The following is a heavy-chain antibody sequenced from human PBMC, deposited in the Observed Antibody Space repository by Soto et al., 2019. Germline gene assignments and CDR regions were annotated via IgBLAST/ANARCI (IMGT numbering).Heavy chain of an antibody. D-gene: IGHD3-16*01. Sequence: QVHLVQSGAEVKKPGASVKVSCTASGYTFTNFGISWVRQAPGQGLEWMGWISAYNGNTNYAQKFQGRVTMTTETSPSTDYMELRGLRSDDTAEYYCARGGTPMDYWGQGTLVTVSS. J-gene: IGHJ4*02. CDR3: ARGGTPMDY. V-gene: IGHV1-18*01. CDR2: ISAYNGNT. CDR1: GYTFTNFG.